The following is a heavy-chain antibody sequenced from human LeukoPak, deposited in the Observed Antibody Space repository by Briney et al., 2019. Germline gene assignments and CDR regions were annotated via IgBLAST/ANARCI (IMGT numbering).Heavy chain of an antibody. D-gene: IGHD1-26*01. Sequence: PGGSLRLSCAASGFTFSSYGMNWVRQAPGKGLEWVAFIRYDGSNKYYADSVKGRFTISRDNSKNTLYLQMNSLRAEDTAVYYCASEGGYYYYMDVWGKGTTVTVSS. V-gene: IGHV3-30*02. CDR1: GFTFSSYG. J-gene: IGHJ6*03. CDR3: ASEGGYYYYMDV. CDR2: IRYDGSNK.